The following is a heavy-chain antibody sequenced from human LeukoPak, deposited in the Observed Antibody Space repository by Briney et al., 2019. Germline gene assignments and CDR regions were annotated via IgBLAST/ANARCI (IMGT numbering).Heavy chain of an antibody. CDR2: INPSGGST. V-gene: IGHV1-46*01. D-gene: IGHD3-10*01. Sequence: ASVKVSCKASGYTFTSYYMHWVRQAPGQGLEWMGIINPSGGSTSYAQKFQGRVTMTRDTSISTAYMELSRLRSDDTAVYYCARAPYYYGSGRPYFDYWGQGTLVTVSS. CDR3: ARAPYYYGSGRPYFDY. J-gene: IGHJ4*02. CDR1: GYTFTSYY.